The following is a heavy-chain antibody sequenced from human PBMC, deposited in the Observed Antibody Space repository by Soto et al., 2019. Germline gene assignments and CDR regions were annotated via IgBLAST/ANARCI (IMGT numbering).Heavy chain of an antibody. Sequence: QVQLVQSGAEVKKPGSSVKVSCKASGGTFSSYAISWVRQAPGQGLEWMGGIIPIFGTANYAQKFQGRVTITADESTSTAYMELSSLRSEDTVVYYCAIPPMVRGVRYYYYGMDVWGQGTTVTVSS. CDR1: GGTFSSYA. CDR3: AIPPMVRGVRYYYYGMDV. D-gene: IGHD3-10*01. V-gene: IGHV1-69*01. CDR2: IIPIFGTA. J-gene: IGHJ6*02.